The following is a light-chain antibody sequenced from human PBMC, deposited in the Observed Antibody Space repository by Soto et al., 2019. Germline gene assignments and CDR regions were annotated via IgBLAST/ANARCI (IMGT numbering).Light chain of an antibody. CDR1: QSVSSY. CDR3: QQYNNWPPRMT. J-gene: IGKJ1*01. CDR2: DAS. V-gene: IGKV3-11*01. Sequence: EIVLTQSPATLSLSPGERATLCCRAGQSVSSYLGWYQQKPGQAPRLLIYDASNRATGIPARFSGSGSGTDFTLTISSLEPEDFAVYCCQQYNNWPPRMTFGQGTKVDI.